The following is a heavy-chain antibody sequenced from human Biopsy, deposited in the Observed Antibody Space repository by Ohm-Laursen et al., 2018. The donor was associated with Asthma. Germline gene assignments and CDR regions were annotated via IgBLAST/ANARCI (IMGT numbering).Heavy chain of an antibody. D-gene: IGHD3-10*01. CDR2: IWFDGSNK. J-gene: IGHJ4*02. V-gene: IGHV3-33*01. CDR3: GRERSYMVDY. CDR1: GFTFGSYG. Sequence: SLRLSCAASGFTFGSYGLHWVRQAPGKGLEWVADIWFDGSNKHYADSVKGRFTISRVNSKNTLYLQMNSLRAEDTALYYCGRERSYMVDYWGQGTLVTVSS.